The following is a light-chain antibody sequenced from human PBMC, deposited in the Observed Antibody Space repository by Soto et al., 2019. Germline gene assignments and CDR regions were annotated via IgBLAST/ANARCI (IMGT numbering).Light chain of an antibody. V-gene: IGKV1-33*01. CDR1: QDITNY. CDR2: DAS. J-gene: IGKJ3*01. CDR3: QQYDSLPPFT. Sequence: DIQMTQSPSSLSASVGDRVTITCQASQDITNYLNWYQHKPGKAPKLLIYDASNLETGVSSRFSGSGSGTHFTFTISSLQPEDIATYYCQQYDSLPPFTFGPGTKVDIK.